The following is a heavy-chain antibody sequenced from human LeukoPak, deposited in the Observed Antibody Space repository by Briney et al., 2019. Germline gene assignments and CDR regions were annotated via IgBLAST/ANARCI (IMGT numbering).Heavy chain of an antibody. CDR2: INHSGST. CDR1: GGSFSGYY. J-gene: IGHJ4*02. D-gene: IGHD5-18*01. CDR3: ASGYSYGSGY. V-gene: IGHV4-34*01. Sequence: PSETLSLTCAVYGGSFSGYYWSWIRQPPGKGLEWIGEINHSGSTNYNPSLKSRVTISVDPSKNQSSLKLSSVPAADTAVYYCASGYSYGSGYWGQGTLVTVSS.